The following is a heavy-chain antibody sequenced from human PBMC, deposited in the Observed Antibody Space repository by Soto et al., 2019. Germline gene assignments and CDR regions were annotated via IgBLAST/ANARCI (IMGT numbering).Heavy chain of an antibody. D-gene: IGHD6-19*01. CDR1: GYTFTSYY. CDR2: INRSGGST. V-gene: IGHV1-46*01. CDR3: ARVIAVAGWFAP. J-gene: IGHJ5*02. Sequence: ASVKVSCKASGYTFTSYYMHWVRQAPGQGLEWMGIINRSGGSTSYAQKFQGRVTMTRDTSTSTVYMELSSLRSEDTAVYYCARVIAVAGWFAPWGQGTLVTVSS.